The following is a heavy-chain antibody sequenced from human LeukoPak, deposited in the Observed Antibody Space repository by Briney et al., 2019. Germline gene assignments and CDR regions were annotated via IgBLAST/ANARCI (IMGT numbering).Heavy chain of an antibody. CDR3: ARDIDTAMVTGDI. CDR2: IIPIFGTA. Sequence: KVSCKASGGTFSSYAISWVRQAPGQGLEWMGGIIPIFGTANYAQKFQGRVTITADESTSTAYMELSSLRSEDTAVYYCARDIDTAMVTGDIWGQGTMVTVSS. D-gene: IGHD5-18*01. V-gene: IGHV1-69*01. J-gene: IGHJ3*02. CDR1: GGTFSSYA.